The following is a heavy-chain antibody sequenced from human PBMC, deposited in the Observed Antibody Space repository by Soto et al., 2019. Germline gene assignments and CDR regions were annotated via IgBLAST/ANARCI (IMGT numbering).Heavy chain of an antibody. V-gene: IGHV3-74*01. D-gene: IGHD3-16*01. Sequence: EVQLVESGGGLVQPGGSLRLSCAASGFAFRSYWMHWVRQVLGKGLVWVSRINNDETTTNYADSVKGRFTISRDNAENTLYLQMNSLRVEDTAVYYCASGVVGGVIVHWGQGTLVTVSS. CDR3: ASGVVGGVIVH. CDR2: INNDETTT. CDR1: GFAFRSYW. J-gene: IGHJ5*02.